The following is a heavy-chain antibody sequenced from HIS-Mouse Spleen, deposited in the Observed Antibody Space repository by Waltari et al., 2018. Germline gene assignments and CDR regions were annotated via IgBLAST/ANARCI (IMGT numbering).Heavy chain of an antibody. V-gene: IGHV4-39*07. CDR3: AREIPYSSSWYDWYFDL. Sequence: QLQLQESGPGLVKPSETLSLTCTVSGGSISSSSYYWGWIRQPPGKGLGWIGSISYSGSTYSNPSLKSRVTISVDTSKNQFSLKLSSVTAADTAVYYCAREIPYSSSWYDWYFDLWGRGTLVTVSS. CDR1: GGSISSSSYY. D-gene: IGHD6-13*01. CDR2: ISYSGST. J-gene: IGHJ2*01.